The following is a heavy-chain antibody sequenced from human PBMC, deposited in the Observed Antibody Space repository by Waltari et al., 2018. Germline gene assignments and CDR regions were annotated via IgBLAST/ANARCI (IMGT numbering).Heavy chain of an antibody. V-gene: IGHV4-4*02. CDR2: IYLSGST. D-gene: IGHD1-20*01. CDR1: GASITSSNW. J-gene: IGHJ4*02. CDR3: ARDAEYNSTPGYFDY. Sequence: QVQLQESGPGLVTPSGTLSLSCAVSGASITSSNWWSWVRQPPGKGLEWIGEIYLSGSTHYNPSLKSRVTMSIDKSKNQFSLNLNSVTAADTAVYFCARDAEYNSTPGYFDYWGQGILVTVSS.